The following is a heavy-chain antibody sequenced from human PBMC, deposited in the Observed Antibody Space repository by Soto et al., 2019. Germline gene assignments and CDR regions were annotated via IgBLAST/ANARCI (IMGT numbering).Heavy chain of an antibody. CDR1: GAALRSGAYY. CDR3: SYGSSFDY. D-gene: IGHD3-10*01. V-gene: IGHV4-61*08. CDR2: ISHSGRT. Sequence: PSETLSLTCTVSGAALRSGAYYWSWIRQPPGKGLEWIGYISHSGRTNYDPSLKSRLTMSVDTSQNQFSLQLNSVTAADTAVYYCSYGSSFDYWGQGTLVNVSS. J-gene: IGHJ4*02.